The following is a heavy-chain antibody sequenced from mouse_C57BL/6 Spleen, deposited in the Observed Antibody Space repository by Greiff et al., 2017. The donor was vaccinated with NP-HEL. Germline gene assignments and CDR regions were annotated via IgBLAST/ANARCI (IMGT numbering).Heavy chain of an antibody. CDR1: GYAFTNYL. J-gene: IGHJ4*01. CDR2: INPGSGGT. V-gene: IGHV1-54*01. D-gene: IGHD1-1*01. Sequence: QVQLQQSGAELVRPGTSVKVSCKASGYAFTNYLIEWVKQRPGQGLEWIGVINPGSGGTNYNEKLKGKATLTADKSSSTAYMQLSSLTSEDSAVYCCARDYGSSYGNAMDYWGQGTSVTVSS. CDR3: ARDYGSSYGNAMDY.